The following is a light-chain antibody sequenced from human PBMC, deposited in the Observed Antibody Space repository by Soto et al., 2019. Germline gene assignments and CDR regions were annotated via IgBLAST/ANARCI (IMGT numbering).Light chain of an antibody. V-gene: IGKV1-39*01. CDR3: QQSYRTPTWP. J-gene: IGKJ1*01. CDR1: QSISSY. Sequence: DIQMTQSPYSLSASVGDRVTITCRASQSISSYLYWYQQKPGKAPKLLIYAASSLQSGVPSRFSGSGAGKDVTLSISSLQTEEFATDYCQQSYRTPTWPFGQGTKEQIK. CDR2: AAS.